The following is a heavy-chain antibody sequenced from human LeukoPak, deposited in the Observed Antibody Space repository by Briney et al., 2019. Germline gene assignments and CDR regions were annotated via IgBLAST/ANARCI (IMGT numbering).Heavy chain of an antibody. CDR2: IKQDGSEK. V-gene: IGHV3-7*01. Sequence: GGSLRLSCAASGFTFSSYGMHWVRQAPRKGLEWVANIKQDGSEKYYVDSVKGRFTISRDNAKNSLYLQMNSLRAEDTAVYYCARDRAVVVVAAYISGYYYMDVWGKGTTVTVSS. CDR3: ARDRAVVVVAAYISGYYYMDV. CDR1: GFTFSSYG. D-gene: IGHD2-15*01. J-gene: IGHJ6*03.